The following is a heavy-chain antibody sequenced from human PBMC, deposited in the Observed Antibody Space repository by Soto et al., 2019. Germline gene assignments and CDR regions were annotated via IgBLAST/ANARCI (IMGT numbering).Heavy chain of an antibody. CDR1: GFSFRDYG. V-gene: IGHV3-48*03. CDR2: ISSYGSTR. J-gene: IGHJ4*02. D-gene: IGHD3-16*01. CDR3: ARIGVVESRSLDH. Sequence: PGGSLRLSCAASGFSFRDYGMNWVRQAPGRGLEWISYISSYGSTRFYADSVKGRFTISRDNAEKSLYLEMNDLRVEDTAIYYCARIGVVESRSLDHWGQGTLVTVSS.